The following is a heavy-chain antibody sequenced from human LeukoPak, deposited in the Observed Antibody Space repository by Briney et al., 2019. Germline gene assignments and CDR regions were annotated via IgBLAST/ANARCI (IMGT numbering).Heavy chain of an antibody. CDR3: AMSAPPGIAVAGMGAFDI. Sequence: ASVKVSCKVSGYTLTELSMHWVRQAPGKGLEWMGGFDPEDGETIYAQKFQGRVTMTEDTSTDTAYMELSSLRSEDTAMYYCAMSAPPGIAVAGMGAFDIWGQGTMVTVSS. V-gene: IGHV1-24*01. D-gene: IGHD6-19*01. CDR1: GYTLTELS. CDR2: FDPEDGET. J-gene: IGHJ3*02.